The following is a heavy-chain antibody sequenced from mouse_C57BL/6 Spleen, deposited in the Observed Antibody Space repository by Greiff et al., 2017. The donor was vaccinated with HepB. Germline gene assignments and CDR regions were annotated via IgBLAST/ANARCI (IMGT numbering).Heavy chain of an antibody. V-gene: IGHV1-18*01. CDR2: INPNNGGT. CDR1: GYTFTDYN. D-gene: IGHD2-1*01. J-gene: IGHJ1*03. CDR3: ARENYGNPYWYFDV. Sequence: EVQLQQSGPELVKPGASVKIPCKASGYTFTDYNMDWVKQSHGKSLEWIGDINPNNGGTIYNQKFKGKATLTVDKSSSTAYMELRSLTSEDTAVYYGARENYGNPYWYFDVWGTGTTVTVSS.